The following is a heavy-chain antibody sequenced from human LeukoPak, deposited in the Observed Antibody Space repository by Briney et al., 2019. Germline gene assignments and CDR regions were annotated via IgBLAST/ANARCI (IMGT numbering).Heavy chain of an antibody. V-gene: IGHV3-23*01. D-gene: IGHD6-13*01. J-gene: IGHJ6*02. CDR3: AKYVTPPGTYYYGLDV. CDR2: ISGSGNAT. Sequence: GGSLRLSCAASGFIFSSYAMNWVRQAPGKGLEWVSGISGSGNATFYADPVKGRFTISRDNSKNTLYLQMNSLRGDDTAVYYCAKYVTPPGTYYYGLDVWGQGTTVTVSS. CDR1: GFIFSSYA.